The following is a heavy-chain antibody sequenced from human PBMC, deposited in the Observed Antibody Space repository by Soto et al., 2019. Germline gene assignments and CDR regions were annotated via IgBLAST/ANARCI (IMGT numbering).Heavy chain of an antibody. CDR2: ISYDGSNK. Sequence: GGSLRLSCXASGFTFSSYAMHWVRQAPGKGLEWVAVISYDGSNKYYADSVKGRFTISRDNSKNTLYLQMNSLRAEDTAVYYCARDRNTHVPDWGQGTLVTVSS. V-gene: IGHV3-30-3*01. J-gene: IGHJ4*02. D-gene: IGHD2-2*02. CDR3: ARDRNTHVPD. CDR1: GFTFSSYA.